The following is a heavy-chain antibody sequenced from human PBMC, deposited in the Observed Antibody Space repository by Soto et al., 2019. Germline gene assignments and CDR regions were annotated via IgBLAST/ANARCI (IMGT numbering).Heavy chain of an antibody. CDR1: GYTFITYG. Sequence: ASVKVSCKASGYTFITYGVTWVRQAPGQGLEWMGWITPYKGKTHYAQKFQDRVTMTTDTAATTAYMELRSLTSDDSAMYFWSRDYSHYFDHWGQGILVTVSS. J-gene: IGHJ4*02. V-gene: IGHV1-18*01. D-gene: IGHD4-4*01. CDR2: ITPYKGKT. CDR3: SRDYSHYFDH.